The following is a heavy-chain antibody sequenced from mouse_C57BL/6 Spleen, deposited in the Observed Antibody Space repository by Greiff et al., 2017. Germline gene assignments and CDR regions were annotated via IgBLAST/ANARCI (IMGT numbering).Heavy chain of an antibody. CDR2: IDPSDSET. V-gene: IGHV1-52*01. CDR3: ALYGSSYYFDY. D-gene: IGHD1-1*01. CDR1: GYTFTSYW. Sequence: QVQLQQPGAELVRPGSSVKLSCKASGYTFTSYWMHWVKQRPIQGLEWIGNIDPSDSETHYNQKFKDKATLTVDKSSSTAYMQLSSLPSEDSAVYYCALYGSSYYFDYWGQGTTLTVSS. J-gene: IGHJ2*01.